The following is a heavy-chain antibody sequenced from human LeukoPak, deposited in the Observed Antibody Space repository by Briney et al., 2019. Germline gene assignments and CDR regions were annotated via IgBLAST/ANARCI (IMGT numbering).Heavy chain of an antibody. V-gene: IGHV3-23*01. Sequence: PGGSLRLSSAASGFTFRSYAMSWVRQAPGKGLEWVLAISGSGTSTYYADSVKGRFTISRDNSKNTLYLQMNSLRAEDTAVYYCEGTYYYDSSDDYWGQGTLVTVSS. D-gene: IGHD3-22*01. CDR1: GFTFRSYA. CDR2: ISGSGTST. J-gene: IGHJ4*02. CDR3: EGTYYYDSSDDY.